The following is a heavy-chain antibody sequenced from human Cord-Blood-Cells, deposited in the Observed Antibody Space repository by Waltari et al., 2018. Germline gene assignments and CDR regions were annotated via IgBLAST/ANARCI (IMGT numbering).Heavy chain of an antibody. J-gene: IGHJ4*02. V-gene: IGHV4-31*01. D-gene: IGHD1-26*01. CDR1: GGSISSGGYY. CDR2: IYYRGGT. Sequence: QVQLQESGPGLVKPSQTLSLTCTVSGGSISSGGYYWSWIRQHPGKGLEWIGYIYYRGGTYDNPSRRSLVTISVDTSKTQFSRKLSSVTAADTAVYYCARVLYSGSYFEWGQGTLVTVSS. CDR3: ARVLYSGSYFE.